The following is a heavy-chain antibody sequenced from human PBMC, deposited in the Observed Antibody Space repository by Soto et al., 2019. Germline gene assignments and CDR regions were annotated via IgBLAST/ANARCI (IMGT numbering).Heavy chain of an antibody. V-gene: IGHV3-15*01. CDR2: IKSKTDGGTT. CDR3: TTIVVVAATDGMDV. CDR1: GFTFSNAW. Sequence: GGSLRLSCAASGFTFSNAWMSWVRQAPGKGLEWVGRIKSKTDGGTTDYAAPVKGRFTISRDDSKNTLYLQMNSLKTEDTAVYYCTTIVVVAATDGMDVWGQGTTVTVSS. D-gene: IGHD2-15*01. J-gene: IGHJ6*02.